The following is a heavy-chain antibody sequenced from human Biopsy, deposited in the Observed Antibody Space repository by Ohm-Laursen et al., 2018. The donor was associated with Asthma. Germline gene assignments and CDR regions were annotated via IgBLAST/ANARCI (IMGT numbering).Heavy chain of an antibody. Sequence: SLRLSGAASGFTFSRYAIHWVRQAPGKGLEWVAVISHDGQTQHYAGSVKGRFALSRDNSQNTLYLQMISLRTDDTAVYYCAKRRGYSDFNDFDYWGHGTLVTVSS. CDR1: GFTFSRYA. V-gene: IGHV3-30*18. D-gene: IGHD4-11*01. J-gene: IGHJ4*01. CDR3: AKRRGYSDFNDFDY. CDR2: ISHDGQTQ.